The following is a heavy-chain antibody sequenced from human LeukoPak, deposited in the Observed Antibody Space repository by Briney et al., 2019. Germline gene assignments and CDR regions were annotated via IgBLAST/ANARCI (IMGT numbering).Heavy chain of an antibody. Sequence: SETLSLTCTVSGGSISSYYWSWIRQPPGKGLEWIGYIYYSGSTNYNPSLKSRVTISVDTSKNQFSLKLSSVTAADTAVYYCASGYLDYYGSGSSSPFDYWGQGTLVTVSS. V-gene: IGHV4-59*01. CDR1: GGSISSYY. CDR2: IYYSGST. D-gene: IGHD3-10*01. CDR3: ASGYLDYYGSGSSSPFDY. J-gene: IGHJ4*02.